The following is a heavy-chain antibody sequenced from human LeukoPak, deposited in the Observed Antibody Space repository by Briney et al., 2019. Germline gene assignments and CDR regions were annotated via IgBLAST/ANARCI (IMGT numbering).Heavy chain of an antibody. CDR3: ARVLTYFDL. J-gene: IGHJ5*01. Sequence: GGSLRLSCAGSGFTFSAHWMHWVRQGPGKGLVWVARITHEGGEANYADSVKGRFTISRDNANKVLYLEMNSLTADDTGVYYCARVLTYFDLWGQGTLVTVSS. CDR1: GFTFSAHW. V-gene: IGHV3-74*01. CDR2: ITHEGGEA.